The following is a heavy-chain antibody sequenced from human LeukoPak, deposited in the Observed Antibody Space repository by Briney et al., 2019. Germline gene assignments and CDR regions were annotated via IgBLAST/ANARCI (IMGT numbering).Heavy chain of an antibody. J-gene: IGHJ4*02. CDR3: AREGYYDGSGYYSRAHFDF. CDR2: IIPIIGTA. Sequence: SVKVSCKASGGTFSSYAISWVRQAPGQGLEWMGGIIPIIGTANYAQKFQGRVTITADESTSTAYMELSSLRSEDTALYYCAREGYYDGSGYYSRAHFDFWGQGTLVTVSS. D-gene: IGHD3-22*01. CDR1: GGTFSSYA. V-gene: IGHV1-69*13.